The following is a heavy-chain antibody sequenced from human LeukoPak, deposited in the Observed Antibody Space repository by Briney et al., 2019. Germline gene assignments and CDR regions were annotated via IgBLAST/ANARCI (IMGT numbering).Heavy chain of an antibody. Sequence: PSETLSLTCTVSDDSITIYYWTWIRQPPGKGLEWIGEINHSGSTNYNPSLKSRVTISVDTSKNQFSLKLSSVTAADTAVYYCARGGYDYSNYRHFQHWGQGTLVTVSS. V-gene: IGHV4-34*01. CDR2: INHSGST. J-gene: IGHJ1*01. CDR1: DDSITIYY. CDR3: ARGGYDYSNYRHFQH. D-gene: IGHD4-11*01.